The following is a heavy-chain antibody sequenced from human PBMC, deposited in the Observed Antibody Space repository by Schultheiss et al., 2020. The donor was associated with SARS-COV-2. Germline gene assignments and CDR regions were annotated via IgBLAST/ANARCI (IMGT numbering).Heavy chain of an antibody. CDR2: ISSSSSTI. D-gene: IGHD2-15*01. CDR3: ALGLVVNGRGAFDI. Sequence: GGSLRLSCAASGFTFSSYSMNWVRQAPGKGLEWVSYISSSSSTIYYADSVKGRFTISRDNAKNSLYLQMNSLRDEDTAVYYCALGLVVNGRGAFDIWGQGTMVTVSS. J-gene: IGHJ3*02. V-gene: IGHV3-48*02. CDR1: GFTFSSYS.